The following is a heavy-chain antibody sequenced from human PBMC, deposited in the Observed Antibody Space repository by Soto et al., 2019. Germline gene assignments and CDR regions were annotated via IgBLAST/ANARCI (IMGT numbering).Heavy chain of an antibody. D-gene: IGHD3-22*01. CDR3: ARDLADSNVVIPPPYYYGMDV. V-gene: IGHV3-30-3*01. CDR2: ISYDGSNK. Sequence: GGSLRLSCAASGFTFSSYGMHWVRQAPGKGLEWEAVISYDGSNKYYADSVKGRFTISRDNSKNTLYLQMNSLRAEETAVYYCARDLADSNVVIPPPYYYGMDVWGQGTTVTVSS. J-gene: IGHJ6*02. CDR1: GFTFSSYG.